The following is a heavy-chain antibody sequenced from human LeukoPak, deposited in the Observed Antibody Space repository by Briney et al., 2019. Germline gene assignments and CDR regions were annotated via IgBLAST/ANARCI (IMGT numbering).Heavy chain of an antibody. D-gene: IGHD3-10*01. V-gene: IGHV4-30-2*01. CDR2: IYHSGST. J-gene: IGHJ3*02. CDR1: GGSISSGGYS. CDR3: ARAPSYYGSGSYYAFDI. Sequence: SQTLSLTCAVSGGSISSGGYSWSWIRQPPGKGLEWIGCIYHSGSTYYSPSLKSRVTISVDRSKNQFSLKLSSVTAADTAVYYCARAPSYYGSGSYYAFDIWGQGTMVTVSS.